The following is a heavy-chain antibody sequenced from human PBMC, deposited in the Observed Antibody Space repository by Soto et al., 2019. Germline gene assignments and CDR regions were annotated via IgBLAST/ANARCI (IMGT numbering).Heavy chain of an antibody. CDR3: ARVLGTQDAFDI. Sequence: QVQLVESGGGVVQPGRSLRLSCAASGFTFSSYGMHWVRQAPGKGLEWVAVIWYDGSNKYYADSVKGRFTISRDNSKNTLHLQMNSLRAEDTAVYYCARVLGTQDAFDIWGQGTMVTVSS. J-gene: IGHJ3*02. CDR2: IWYDGSNK. CDR1: GFTFSSYG. D-gene: IGHD1-1*01. V-gene: IGHV3-33*01.